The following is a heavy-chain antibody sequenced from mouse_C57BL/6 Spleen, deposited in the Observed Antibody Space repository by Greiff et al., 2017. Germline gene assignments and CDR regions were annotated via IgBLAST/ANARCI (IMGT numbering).Heavy chain of an antibody. CDR3: ARHAVTTRSYFED. CDR1: GFTFSSYT. D-gene: IGHD1-1*01. Sequence: EVKLVASGGGLVKPGGSLKLSCAASGFTFSSYTMSWVRQTPEKRLEWVATISGGGGNTYYPDSVKGRFTISRDNAKNTLYLHMSSLRSEDTALYYCARHAVTTRSYFEDWGQGTTLTGSS. CDR2: ISGGGGNT. V-gene: IGHV5-9*01. J-gene: IGHJ2*01.